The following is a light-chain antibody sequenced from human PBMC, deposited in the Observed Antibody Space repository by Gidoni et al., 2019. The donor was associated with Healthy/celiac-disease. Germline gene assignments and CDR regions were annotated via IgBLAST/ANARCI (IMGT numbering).Light chain of an antibody. CDR1: SSNIGSNY. J-gene: IGLJ1*01. CDR2: SNN. Sequence: QSVLTQPPSASGTPGQRVTISCSGSSSNIGSNYVYWYQQLPGPAPKLLIYSNNQRPSGVPDRLSGSKSGTSASLAISGLRSEDEADYYCAAWDDSLSGLVFGTGTKVTVL. V-gene: IGLV1-47*02. CDR3: AAWDDSLSGLV.